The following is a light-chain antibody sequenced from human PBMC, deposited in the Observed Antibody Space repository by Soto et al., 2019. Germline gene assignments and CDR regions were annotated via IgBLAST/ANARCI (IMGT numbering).Light chain of an antibody. CDR2: DAS. Sequence: AIQLTQSPSSLSASVGDRVTITCRASQGISSALAWYQQKPGKAPKLLIYDASRLESGVPLRFSGSGSGTDLTLTISSLQPEDFATDYCQQFNSYPITFGQGTRLEIK. V-gene: IGKV1-13*02. CDR3: QQFNSYPIT. CDR1: QGISSA. J-gene: IGKJ5*01.